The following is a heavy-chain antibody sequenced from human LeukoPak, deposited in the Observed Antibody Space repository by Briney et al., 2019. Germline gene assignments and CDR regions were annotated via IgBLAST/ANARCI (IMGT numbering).Heavy chain of an antibody. CDR2: IYPGDSDT. V-gene: IGHV5-51*01. CDR3: ARHAVGTKQREHNWFDP. CDR1: GYSLTNYL. Sequence: GEYPMLSCNCSGYSLTNYLIGLVRQMPGEGLEWMGIIYPGDSDTRYSPSSHGQVTIAADKSISTAYLQWRSLKASDTAMYYCARHAVGTKQREHNWFDPWGQGTLVTVSS. D-gene: IGHD1-26*01. J-gene: IGHJ5*02.